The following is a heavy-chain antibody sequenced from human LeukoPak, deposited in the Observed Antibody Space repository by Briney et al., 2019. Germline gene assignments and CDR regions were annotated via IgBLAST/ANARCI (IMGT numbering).Heavy chain of an antibody. J-gene: IGHJ4*02. D-gene: IGHD3-22*01. Sequence: SETLSLTCTVSGGSISSYYWSWIRQPPGKGLEWIGYVYYSGSTNYNPSLKSRVTISVDTSKNQFSLKLSSVTAADTAVYYCARDYDSSGYYDYWGQGTLVTVSS. CDR3: ARDYDSSGYYDY. CDR2: VYYSGST. CDR1: GGSISSYY. V-gene: IGHV4-59*01.